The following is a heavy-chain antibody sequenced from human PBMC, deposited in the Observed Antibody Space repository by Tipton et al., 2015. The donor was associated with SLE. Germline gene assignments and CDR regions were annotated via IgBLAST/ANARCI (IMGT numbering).Heavy chain of an antibody. V-gene: IGHV4-34*01. CDR2: INHSGST. D-gene: IGHD6-13*01. J-gene: IGHJ4*02. CDR1: GGSFSGYY. Sequence: TLSLTYAVYGGSFSGYYWRWIRQPPGKGLEWIGEINHSGSTNYNPSLQSRVTISVDTSKNQFSLKLSSVTAADTAVYYCARGHGIAAAGPFDYWGQGTLVTVSS. CDR3: ARGHGIAAAGPFDY.